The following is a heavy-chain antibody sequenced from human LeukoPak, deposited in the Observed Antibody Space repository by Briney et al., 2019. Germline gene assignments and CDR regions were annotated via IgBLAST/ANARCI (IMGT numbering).Heavy chain of an antibody. CDR2: ISYDGSNK. Sequence: GRSLRLSCAASGFTFSSYAMHWVRQAPGKGLEWVAVISYDGSNKYYADSVKGRFTISRDNSKNTLYLQMNSLRAEDTAVYYCASLYGSGSYYLSPSDYWGQGTLVTVSS. J-gene: IGHJ4*02. CDR3: ASLYGSGSYYLSPSDY. V-gene: IGHV3-30-3*01. D-gene: IGHD3-10*01. CDR1: GFTFSSYA.